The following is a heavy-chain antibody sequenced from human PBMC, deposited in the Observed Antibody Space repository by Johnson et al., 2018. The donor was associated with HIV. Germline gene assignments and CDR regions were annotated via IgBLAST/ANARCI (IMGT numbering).Heavy chain of an antibody. CDR3: ASPLGRFRDLLGAFDL. Sequence: VQLVESGGGLVQPGGSLRLSCAASGFTFSTSWMSWVRQAPGKGLGWVANINQDGVEKYYVDSVKGRFTISRDNAKNSLYLQMNSLRAEDTAVYYCASPLGRFRDLLGAFDLWGQGTMVTVSS. CDR1: GFTFSTSW. D-gene: IGHD3-10*01. CDR2: INQDGVEK. J-gene: IGHJ3*01. V-gene: IGHV3-7*02.